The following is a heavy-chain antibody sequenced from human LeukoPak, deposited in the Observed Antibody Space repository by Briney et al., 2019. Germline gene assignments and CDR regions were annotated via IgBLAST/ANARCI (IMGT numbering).Heavy chain of an antibody. Sequence: GRSLRLSCAASGFTFDDYAMHWLRQAPGKGLEWVSGIYWNSGMIGYADSVKGRFTISRDNAKNSLYLQMNSLRTEDTALYYCAAGYDSSGYYVRYFEYWGQGTLVTVSS. D-gene: IGHD3-22*01. CDR1: GFTFDDYA. CDR2: IYWNSGMI. CDR3: AAGYDSSGYYVRYFEY. J-gene: IGHJ4*02. V-gene: IGHV3-9*01.